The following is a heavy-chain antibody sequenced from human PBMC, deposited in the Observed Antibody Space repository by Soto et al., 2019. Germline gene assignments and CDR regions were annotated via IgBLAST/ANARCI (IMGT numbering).Heavy chain of an antibody. D-gene: IGHD3-22*01. CDR1: GFTFSDYY. CDR2: ISSSSSYT. V-gene: IGHV3-11*06. CDR3: ARDLVFDSSGYGYYYGMDV. Sequence: GSLRLSCAASGFTFSDYYMSWIRQAPGKGLEWVSYISSSSSYTNYADSVKGRFTISRDNAKNSLYLQMNSLRAEDTAVYYCARDLVFDSSGYGYYYGMDVWGQGTTVTV. J-gene: IGHJ6*02.